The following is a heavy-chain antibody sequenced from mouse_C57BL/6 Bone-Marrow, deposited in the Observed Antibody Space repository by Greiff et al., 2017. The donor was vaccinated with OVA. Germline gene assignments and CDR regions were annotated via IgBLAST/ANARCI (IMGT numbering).Heavy chain of an antibody. CDR2: IRNKANGYTT. CDR3: ARYPETYYYAMDY. J-gene: IGHJ4*01. Sequence: EVQRVESGGGLVQPGGSLSLSCAASGFTFTDYYMSWVRQPPGKALEWLGFIRNKANGYTTEYSASVKGRFTISRDNSQSILYLQMNALRAEDSATYYCARYPETYYYAMDYWGQGTSVTVSS. V-gene: IGHV7-3*01. CDR1: GFTFTDYY.